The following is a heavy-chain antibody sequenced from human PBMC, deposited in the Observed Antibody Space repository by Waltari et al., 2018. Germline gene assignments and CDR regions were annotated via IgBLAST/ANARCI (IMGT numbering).Heavy chain of an antibody. J-gene: IGHJ4*02. V-gene: IGHV4-59*01. CDR2: IYYSGST. CDR1: GGSLSLYY. D-gene: IGHD6-6*01. CDR3: ARGEQLVTGFI. Sequence: QVQLQESGPGLVKPSATLSLTCAVSGGSLSLYYCSWIRQPPGKGLEWIGYIYYSGSTNYNPSLKSRVTISVDTSKNQFSLKLSSVTAADTAVYYCARGEQLVTGFIWGQGTLVTVSS.